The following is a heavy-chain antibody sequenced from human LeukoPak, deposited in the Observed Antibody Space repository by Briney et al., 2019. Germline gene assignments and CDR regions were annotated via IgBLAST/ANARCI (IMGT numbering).Heavy chain of an antibody. CDR3: ARDRLHYDSLTGYPAD. CDR1: GLTVSSNY. J-gene: IGHJ4*02. D-gene: IGHD3-9*01. Sequence: PGGSLRLSCAASGLTVSSNYMRWVRQAPGKGLEWVSVIYSGGSAHYADSVMGRFTISRDNSKNTLYLQMNSLRAEDTAVYYCARDRLHYDSLTGYPADWGQGTLVTVSS. CDR2: IYSGGSA. V-gene: IGHV3-66*01.